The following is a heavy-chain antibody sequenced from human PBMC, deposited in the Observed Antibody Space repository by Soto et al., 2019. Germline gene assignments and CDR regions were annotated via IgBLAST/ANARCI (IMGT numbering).Heavy chain of an antibody. CDR2: IYYDGTP. CDR3: ARFFGNAFDV. V-gene: IGHV4-39*02. CDR1: GGSISTDSYN. Sequence: QLQLQESGPGLVKPSETLSLTCSVSGGSISTDSYNWDWIRQSPGKGLEWIGTIYYDGTPSYNPSLTSQVTISVDMSRNHFSLKVKSVTAADTAMYYCARFFGNAFDVWGQGTMVKVSS. J-gene: IGHJ3*01. D-gene: IGHD3-3*01.